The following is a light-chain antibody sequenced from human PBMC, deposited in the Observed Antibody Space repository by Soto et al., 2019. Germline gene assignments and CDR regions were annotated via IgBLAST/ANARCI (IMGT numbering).Light chain of an antibody. CDR2: DVS. V-gene: IGLV2-14*03. J-gene: IGLJ3*02. CDR1: NSDVGGYDY. CDR3: SSFTGSTTWV. Sequence: QSALTQPASVSGSPGQSITISCTGTNSDVGGYDYVSWYQRHPGKAPKLLIYDVSKRPSGLSNRFSGSKSGNTASLTISGLLTEDEADYYCSSFTGSTTWVFGGGTKLTVL.